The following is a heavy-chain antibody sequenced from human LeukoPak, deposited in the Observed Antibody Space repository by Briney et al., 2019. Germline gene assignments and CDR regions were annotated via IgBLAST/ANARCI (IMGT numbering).Heavy chain of an antibody. D-gene: IGHD2-2*01. J-gene: IGHJ6*02. CDR3: AKDLVVAVMIGHYYFYGMDV. CDR1: GFTFSSFA. Sequence: GGSLRLSCAASGFTFSSFAMSWVRQPPGKGLEWVSGISGSGTSTYYGDSVKGRLSISRDNSKNTLYLQLNSLRAEDTAMYYCAKDLVVAVMIGHYYFYGMDVWGQGTTVTVSS. V-gene: IGHV3-23*01. CDR2: ISGSGTST.